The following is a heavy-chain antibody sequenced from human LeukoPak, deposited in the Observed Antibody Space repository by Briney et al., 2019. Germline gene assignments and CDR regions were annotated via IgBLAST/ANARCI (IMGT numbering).Heavy chain of an antibody. CDR3: ARDRGSSGYSVSNWFDP. D-gene: IGHD3-22*01. CDR1: GGSISSGGYY. V-gene: IGHV4-31*03. J-gene: IGHJ5*02. Sequence: PSETLSLTCTVSGGSISSGGYYWSWIRQHPGKGLEWIGYIYYSGSTYYNPSLKSRVTISVDTSKNQFSLKLSSVTAADTAVYYCARDRGSSGYSVSNWFDPWGQGTLVTVSS. CDR2: IYYSGST.